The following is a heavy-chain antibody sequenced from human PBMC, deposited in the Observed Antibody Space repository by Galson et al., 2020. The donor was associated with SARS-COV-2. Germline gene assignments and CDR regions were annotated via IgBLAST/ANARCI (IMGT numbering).Heavy chain of an antibody. CDR2: IWYDGSNK. J-gene: IGHJ4*02. Sequence: GGSLRLSCAASGFTFSSYGMHWVRQAPGKGLEWVAVIWYDGSNKYYADSVKGRFTISRDNSKNTLYLQMNSLRAEDTAVYYCAKEDVGAIDYWAREPWSPSPQ. V-gene: IGHV3-33*06. D-gene: IGHD1-26*01. CDR1: GFTFSSYG. CDR3: AKEDVGAIDY.